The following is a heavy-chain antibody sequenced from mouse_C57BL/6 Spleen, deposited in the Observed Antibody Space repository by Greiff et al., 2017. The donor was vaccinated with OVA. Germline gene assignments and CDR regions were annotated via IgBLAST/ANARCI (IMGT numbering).Heavy chain of an antibody. V-gene: IGHV1-54*01. J-gene: IGHJ3*01. CDR1: GYAFTNYL. Sequence: QVQLQQSGAELVRPGTSVKVSCKASGYAFTNYLIEWVKQRPGQGLAWIGVINPGSGGTNSNEKFKGKATLTADKSSSTAYMQLSSLTSEDSAVYFYARSYYGSSSFAYWGQGTLVTVSA. D-gene: IGHD1-1*01. CDR3: ARSYYGSSSFAY. CDR2: INPGSGGT.